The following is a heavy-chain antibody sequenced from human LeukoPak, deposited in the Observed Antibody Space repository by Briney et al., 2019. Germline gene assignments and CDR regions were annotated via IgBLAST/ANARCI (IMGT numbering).Heavy chain of an antibody. CDR3: ARLRRGITMVRGVISRDYYYYMDV. V-gene: IGHV4-34*01. CDR1: GGSFSGYY. CDR2: INHSGST. Sequence: PSETLSLTCAVYGGSFSGYYWSWIRQPPGKGLEWIGEINHSGSTNYNPSLKSRVTISVDTSKNQFSLKLSSVTATDTAVYYCARLRRGITMVRGVISRDYYYYMDVWGKGTTVTISS. J-gene: IGHJ6*03. D-gene: IGHD3-10*01.